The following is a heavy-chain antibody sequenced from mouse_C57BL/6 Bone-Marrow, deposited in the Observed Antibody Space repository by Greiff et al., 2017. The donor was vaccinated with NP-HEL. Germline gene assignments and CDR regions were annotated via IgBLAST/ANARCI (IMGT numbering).Heavy chain of an antibody. CDR3: AQLGREGYYFDY. Sequence: EVQLEESGPGLVKPSQSLSLTCSVTGYSITSGYYWNWIRQFPGNKLEWMGYISYDGSNNYNPSLKNRISITRDTSKNQFFLTLNSVTTEDTATDYCAQLGREGYYFDYWGQGTTLTVSS. CDR1: GYSITSGYY. V-gene: IGHV3-6*01. J-gene: IGHJ2*01. CDR2: ISYDGSN. D-gene: IGHD4-1*02.